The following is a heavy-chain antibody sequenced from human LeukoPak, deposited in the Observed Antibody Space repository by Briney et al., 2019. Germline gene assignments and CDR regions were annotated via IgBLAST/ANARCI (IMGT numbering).Heavy chain of an antibody. CDR2: IDHAGRA. V-gene: IGHV4-34*01. J-gene: IGHJ6*03. Sequence: SETLSLTCAVYGGSFNDYYWTWIRQPPGKGLEWIGEIDHAGRANYNPSLKSRVTISVDTSKNQFSLHLNSVTAADTAVYYCARGWEPFEYSTSWYRGSYYYYYMSVWGKGTAVTASS. CDR3: ARGWEPFEYSTSWYRGSYYYYYMSV. CDR1: GGSFNDYY. D-gene: IGHD6-13*01.